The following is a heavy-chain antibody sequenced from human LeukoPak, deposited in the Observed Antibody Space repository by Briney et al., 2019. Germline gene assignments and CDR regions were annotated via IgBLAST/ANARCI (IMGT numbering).Heavy chain of an antibody. V-gene: IGHV3-15*01. Sequence: GGSLRLSCAASAFTFSNAWMSWVRQAPGKGLEWVGRIKSNTDGGTTDFAAPVKGRFTISRDDSKNTLYLQMDSLKTEDTALYYCTTGYCSVTSCHRSLYFDYWGQGTLVTVSS. CDR3: TTGYCSVTSCHRSLYFDY. CDR2: IKSNTDGGTT. J-gene: IGHJ4*02. D-gene: IGHD2-2*01. CDR1: AFTFSNAW.